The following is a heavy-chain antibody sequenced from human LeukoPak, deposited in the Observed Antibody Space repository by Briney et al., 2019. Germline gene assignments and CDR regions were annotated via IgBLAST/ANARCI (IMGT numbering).Heavy chain of an antibody. J-gene: IGHJ4*02. Sequence: PSETLSLTCTVSGGSISSYYWSWIRQPPGKGLEWIGYIYYSGSTSYNPSLKSRVTISVDTSKNQFSLKLSSVTAADTAVYYCARGTGRGSSWYYYFDYWGQGTLVTVSS. D-gene: IGHD6-13*01. CDR1: GGSISSYY. CDR3: ARGTGRGSSWYYYFDY. V-gene: IGHV4-59*01. CDR2: IYYSGST.